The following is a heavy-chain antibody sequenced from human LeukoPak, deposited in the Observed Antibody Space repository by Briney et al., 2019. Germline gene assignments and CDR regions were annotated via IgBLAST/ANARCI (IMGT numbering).Heavy chain of an antibody. CDR3: ARPDKGGTSQADY. CDR1: GYNFDNYW. Sequence: PGESLKISCKASGYNFDNYWIGWVRQMPGKGLEWMGIIYPGDFDTRYRPSFQGQVTISADKSTSTVYLQWNSLKASDTAMYYCARPDKGGTSQADYWGQGTLVTVSS. V-gene: IGHV5-51*01. CDR2: IYPGDFDT. J-gene: IGHJ4*02. D-gene: IGHD1-26*01.